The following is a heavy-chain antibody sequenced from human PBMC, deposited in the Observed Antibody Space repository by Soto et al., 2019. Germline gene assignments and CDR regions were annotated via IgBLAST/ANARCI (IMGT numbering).Heavy chain of an antibody. CDR1: GYTFTGYY. Sequence: QVQLVQSGAEVKKPGASVKVSCKASGYTFTGYYMHWVRQAPGQGLEWMGWINPNSGGTNYAQKFQGRVTMTRDTSISTAYMELSRLRSDDTAVYYCARDPIRDGYNEGRFVYWGQGTLVTVSS. J-gene: IGHJ4*02. CDR2: INPNSGGT. D-gene: IGHD5-12*01. CDR3: ARDPIRDGYNEGRFVY. V-gene: IGHV1-2*02.